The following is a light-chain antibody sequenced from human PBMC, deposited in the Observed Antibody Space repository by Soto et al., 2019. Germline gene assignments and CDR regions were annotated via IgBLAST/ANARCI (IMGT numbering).Light chain of an antibody. CDR2: GAS. J-gene: IGKJ5*01. CDR3: QQHGSSPST. CDR1: QSVSNDF. Sequence: DIVLTQSPGTLSLSPGERATLSCRASQSVSNDFLAWYQQKPGQAPRLLVYGASSRATGIPDRFSGSGSGTDFTLTISRLEPEDFAVYYCQQHGSSPSTFGQGTRLEIK. V-gene: IGKV3-20*01.